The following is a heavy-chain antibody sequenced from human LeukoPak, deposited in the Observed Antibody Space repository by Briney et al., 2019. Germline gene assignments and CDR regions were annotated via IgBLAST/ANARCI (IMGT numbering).Heavy chain of an antibody. CDR1: GYTFTSYT. CDR3: ARHAHVPLEYYYDSSGYFDY. CDR2: INTGNGNT. Sequence: ASVKVSCKASGYTFTSYTMHWVRQAPGQRLEWMGWINTGNGNTKYSQEFQGRVTITRDTSASTAYMELSSLRSEDMAVYYCARHAHVPLEYYYDSSGYFDYWGQGTLVTVSS. J-gene: IGHJ4*02. V-gene: IGHV1-3*03. D-gene: IGHD3-22*01.